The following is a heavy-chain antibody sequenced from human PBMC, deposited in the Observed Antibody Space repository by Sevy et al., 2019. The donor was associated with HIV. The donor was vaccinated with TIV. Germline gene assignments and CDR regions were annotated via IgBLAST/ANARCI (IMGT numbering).Heavy chain of an antibody. CDR3: ARGQDTAMVYYYYYYMDV. D-gene: IGHD5-18*01. V-gene: IGHV4-59*01. Sequence: SETLSLTCTVSGGSISSYYWSWIRQPPGKGLEWIGYIYYSGSTTYNPSLKSRVTISVDTSKNQFSLKLTSVTAADTAVYYCARGQDTAMVYYYYYYMDVWGKGTTVTVSS. CDR1: GGSISSYY. J-gene: IGHJ6*03. CDR2: IYYSGST.